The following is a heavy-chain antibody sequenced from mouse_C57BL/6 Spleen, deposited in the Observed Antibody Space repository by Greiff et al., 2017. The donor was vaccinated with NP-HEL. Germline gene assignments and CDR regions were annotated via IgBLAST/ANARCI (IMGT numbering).Heavy chain of an antibody. CDR1: GFSFNTYA. CDR2: IRSKSNNYAT. D-gene: IGHD1-1*01. Sequence: GGGLVQPKGSLKLSCAASGFSFNTYAMNWVRQAPGKGLEWVARIRSKSNNYATYYADSVKDRFTISRDDSESMLYLQMNNLKTEDTAMYYCVRQWDYYGSPFAYWGQGTLVTVSA. CDR3: VRQWDYYGSPFAY. V-gene: IGHV10-1*01. J-gene: IGHJ3*01.